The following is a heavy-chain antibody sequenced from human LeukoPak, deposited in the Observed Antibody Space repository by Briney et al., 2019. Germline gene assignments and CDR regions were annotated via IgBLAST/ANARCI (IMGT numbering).Heavy chain of an antibody. CDR1: GYTFTSYD. Sequence: GASVKVSCKASGYTFTSYDINWVRQATGQGLEWMGWMNPNSGNTGYAQKFQGRVTMTRNTSISTAYMELSSLRSEDTAVYYCARAYSSSWYTYYYYYYMDVWGKGTTVTISS. J-gene: IGHJ6*03. CDR3: ARAYSSSWYTYYYYYYMDV. CDR2: MNPNSGNT. D-gene: IGHD6-13*01. V-gene: IGHV1-8*01.